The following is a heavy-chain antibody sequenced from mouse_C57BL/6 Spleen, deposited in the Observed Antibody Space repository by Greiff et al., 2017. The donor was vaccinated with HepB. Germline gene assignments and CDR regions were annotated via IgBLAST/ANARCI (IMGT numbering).Heavy chain of an antibody. D-gene: IGHD1-1*01. CDR3: ARLGDYGSSDYAMDY. J-gene: IGHJ4*01. Sequence: EVQVVESGGDLVKPGGSLKLSCAASGFTFSSYGMSWVRQTPDKRLEWVATISSGGSYTYYPDSVKGRFTISRDNAKNTLYLQMSSLKSEDTAMYYYARLGDYGSSDYAMDYWGQGTSVTVSS. CDR1: GFTFSSYG. CDR2: ISSGGSYT. V-gene: IGHV5-6*01.